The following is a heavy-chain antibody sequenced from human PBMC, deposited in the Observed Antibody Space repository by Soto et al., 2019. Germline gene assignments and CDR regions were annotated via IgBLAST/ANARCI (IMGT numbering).Heavy chain of an antibody. CDR2: IIPIFGTA. V-gene: IGHV1-69*13. CDR1: GGTFSSYA. CDR3: ARAPRTYDSSGYLDY. Sequence: SVKVSCRASGGTFSSYAISWVRQAPGQGLEWMGGIIPIFGTANYAQKFQGRVTITADESTSTAYMELSSLRSEDTAVYYCARAPRTYDSSGYLDYWGQGTLVTVSS. J-gene: IGHJ4*02. D-gene: IGHD3-22*01.